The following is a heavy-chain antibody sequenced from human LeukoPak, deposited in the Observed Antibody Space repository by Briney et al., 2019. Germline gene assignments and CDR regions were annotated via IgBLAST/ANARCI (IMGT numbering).Heavy chain of an antibody. J-gene: IGHJ5*02. CDR1: GFTFSSYS. D-gene: IGHD3-9*01. V-gene: IGHV3-21*01. Sequence: GSLRLSCAASGFTFSSYSMNWVRQAPGKGLEWVSSISSSSSYIYYADSVKGRFTISRDNAKNSLYLQMNSLRAEDTAVYYCARDQDFDWLLSTRGWFDPWGQGTLVTVSS. CDR3: ARDQDFDWLLSTRGWFDP. CDR2: ISSSSSYI.